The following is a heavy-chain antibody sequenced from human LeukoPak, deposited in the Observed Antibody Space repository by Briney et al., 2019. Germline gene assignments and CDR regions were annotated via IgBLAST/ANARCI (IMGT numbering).Heavy chain of an antibody. V-gene: IGHV1-2*02. Sequence: GASVKVSCKTSGYKFNDYYIHWVRQAPGQGLAWMGWVNPNSGGANYAQKFQGRVIMTRDTSISTAYMELTRLTSNDTAVYFCARTSHYVDIAATIPYGIYYFDYWGQGTLVTVSS. CDR1: GYKFNDYY. J-gene: IGHJ4*02. CDR3: ARTSHYVDIAATIPYGIYYFDY. CDR2: VNPNSGGA. D-gene: IGHD5-12*01.